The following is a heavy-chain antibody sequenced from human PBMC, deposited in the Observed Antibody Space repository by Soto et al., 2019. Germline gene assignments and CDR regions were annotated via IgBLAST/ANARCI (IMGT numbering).Heavy chain of an antibody. CDR3: VKDTYYYDSSGYYIFDY. V-gene: IGHV3-30*18. D-gene: IGHD3-22*01. CDR1: GLTFSRYG. J-gene: IGHJ4*02. Sequence: EQLVEPGGGVVQPGRSLRLSCAASGLTFSRYGMHWVRQAPGKGLEWAAHISYDGSNKHYAESVKGRFTISRDSSKNTLYLQMNSLRAEDTAVYYCVKDTYYYDSSGYYIFDYWGQGTLVAVSS. CDR2: ISYDGSNK.